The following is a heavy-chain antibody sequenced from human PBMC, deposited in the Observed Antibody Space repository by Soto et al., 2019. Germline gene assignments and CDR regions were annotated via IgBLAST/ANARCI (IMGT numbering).Heavy chain of an antibody. CDR1: GYTFTSYG. V-gene: IGHV1-18*01. CDR2: TSAYNANT. J-gene: IGHJ4*02. D-gene: IGHD3-10*01. Sequence: QVQLVQSGAEVKKPGASVKVSCKASGYTFTSYGISWVRQAPGQGLEWMGWTSAYNANTNYAQKLQGRVTMTTDTSTCKAYMELRSLTSVDTATYYFARSSMVRYLLFDYWGQGTLVTVSS. CDR3: ARSSMVRYLLFDY.